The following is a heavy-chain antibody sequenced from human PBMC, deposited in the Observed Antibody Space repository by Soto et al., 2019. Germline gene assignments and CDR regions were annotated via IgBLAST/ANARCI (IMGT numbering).Heavy chain of an antibody. CDR1: GFTFSSYA. J-gene: IGHJ4*02. CDR2: ISGSGGST. CDR3: AKQVVVVVAATVDC. D-gene: IGHD2-15*01. Sequence: GGSLRLSCAASGFTFSSYAMSWVRQASGKGLEWVSAISGSGGSTYYADSVKGRFTISRDNSKNTLYLQMNSLRAEDTAVYYCAKQVVVVVAATVDCWGQGTPVTVSS. V-gene: IGHV3-23*01.